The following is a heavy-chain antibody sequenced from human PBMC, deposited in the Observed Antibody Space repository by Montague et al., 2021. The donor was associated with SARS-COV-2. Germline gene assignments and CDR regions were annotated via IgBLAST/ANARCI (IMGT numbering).Heavy chain of an antibody. CDR3: ARGGDMNWFDP. V-gene: IGHV4-59*01. D-gene: IGHD2-21*01. CDR1: GGSISSYY. Sequence: SETLSLTCSVSGGSISSYYWSWIRQPPGKGLEWIGYIYYSGSTNYNPSLKSRVTISVDTSKNQFSLKLSSVTAADTAVYYCARGGDMNWFDPWGQGTLVTVPS. CDR2: IYYSGST. J-gene: IGHJ5*02.